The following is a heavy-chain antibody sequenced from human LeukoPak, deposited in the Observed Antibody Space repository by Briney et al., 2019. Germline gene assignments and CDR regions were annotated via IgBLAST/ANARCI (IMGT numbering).Heavy chain of an antibody. J-gene: IGHJ4*02. Sequence: SETLSLTCTVSGGSISSHYWSWIRQPPGKGLEWLGYIYYSGTTNYNPSLKSRVTISVDTSKNQFSLKLSSVTAADTAVYYCARDSDYGDYFDYWGQGTLVTVSS. V-gene: IGHV4-59*11. CDR1: GGSISSHY. CDR2: IYYSGTT. D-gene: IGHD4-17*01. CDR3: ARDSDYGDYFDY.